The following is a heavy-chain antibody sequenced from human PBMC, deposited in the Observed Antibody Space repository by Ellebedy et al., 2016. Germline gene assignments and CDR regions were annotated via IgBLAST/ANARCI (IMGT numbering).Heavy chain of an antibody. CDR2: IFPGDSDT. Sequence: GESLKISCKGSGYTFTSYWNGWVRQMPGKGLEWMGIIFPGDSDTRYSPSLQGQVNISAEKSISTAYLQWSRLKASDTAMYYCARPRGDGYNPYYFDYWGQGTLVIVSS. CDR1: GYTFTSYW. J-gene: IGHJ4*02. D-gene: IGHD5-24*01. CDR3: ARPRGDGYNPYYFDY. V-gene: IGHV5-51*01.